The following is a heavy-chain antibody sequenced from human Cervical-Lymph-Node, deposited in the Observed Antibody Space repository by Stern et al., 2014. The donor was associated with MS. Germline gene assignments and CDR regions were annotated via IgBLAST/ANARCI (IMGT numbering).Heavy chain of an antibody. V-gene: IGHV1-69*01. CDR1: GGSFINNV. D-gene: IGHD3-10*01. J-gene: IGHJ4*02. CDR2: TIPIFGTA. Sequence: MQLVESGGEVKKPGSSVKVSCQASGGSFINNVISWVRQAPGQGLEWMGGTIPIFGTALYAQKVRGRVTITADESTRTADQQLSSLSSADTAVYFCARAASPTSSYNFWGPGTLVTVSS. CDR3: ARAASPTSSYNF.